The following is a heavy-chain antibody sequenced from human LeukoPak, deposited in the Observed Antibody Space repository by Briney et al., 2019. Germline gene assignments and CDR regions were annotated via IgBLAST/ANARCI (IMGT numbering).Heavy chain of an antibody. V-gene: IGHV3-21*01. Sequence: GGSLRLSCEASGLTFSRYAMSWVRQAPGKGLEWVSSISSSSSYIYYADSVKGRFTISRDNAKNSLYLQMNSLRAEDTAVYYCARDIVATIEYGYYYMDVWGKGTTVTISS. CDR1: GLTFSRYA. CDR3: ARDIVATIEYGYYYMDV. D-gene: IGHD5-12*01. J-gene: IGHJ6*03. CDR2: ISSSSSYI.